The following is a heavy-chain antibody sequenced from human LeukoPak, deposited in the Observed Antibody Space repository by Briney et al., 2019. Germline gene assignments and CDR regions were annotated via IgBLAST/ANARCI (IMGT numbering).Heavy chain of an antibody. V-gene: IGHV1-2*02. Sequence: GASVKVSCKASGYTFTGYYMHWVRQAPGQGLEWMGWINPNSGGTNYAQKFQGRVTMTRDTSISTAYMELRSLKSDDTAVYYCASLNIAVAGGNWFDPWGQGTLVTVSS. J-gene: IGHJ5*02. CDR1: GYTFTGYY. CDR3: ASLNIAVAGGNWFDP. D-gene: IGHD6-19*01. CDR2: INPNSGGT.